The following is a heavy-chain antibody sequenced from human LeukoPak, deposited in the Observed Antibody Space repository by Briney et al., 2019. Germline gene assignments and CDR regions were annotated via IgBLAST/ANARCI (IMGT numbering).Heavy chain of an antibody. D-gene: IGHD4-23*01. Sequence: PGGSLRLSCAASGFTFSSYWMGWVRQAPGKGLEWVANIKEDGSEKYYVDSVKGRFTISRDNAKNSLYLQMNSLRAEDTAMYYCARDYGGNSVYWGQGTLVTVSS. J-gene: IGHJ4*02. V-gene: IGHV3-7*01. CDR1: GFTFSSYW. CDR3: ARDYGGNSVY. CDR2: IKEDGSEK.